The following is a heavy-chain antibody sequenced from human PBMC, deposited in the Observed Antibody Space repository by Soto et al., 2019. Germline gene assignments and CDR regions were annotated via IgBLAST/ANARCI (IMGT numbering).Heavy chain of an antibody. CDR3: ARDFLSWLVQDWYFDL. J-gene: IGHJ2*01. CDR1: GFTFSSYS. Sequence: EVQLVESGGGLVQPGGSLRLSCAASGFTFSSYSMNWVRQAPGKGLEWVSYISSSSSTIYYADSVKGRFTISRDNAKKSRDLQMNSLRDEDMAVYYCARDFLSWLVQDWYFDLWGRGTLVTVSS. D-gene: IGHD6-19*01. V-gene: IGHV3-48*02. CDR2: ISSSSSTI.